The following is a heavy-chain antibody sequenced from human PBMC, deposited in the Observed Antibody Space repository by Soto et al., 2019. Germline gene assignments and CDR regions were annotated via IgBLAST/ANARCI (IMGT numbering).Heavy chain of an antibody. CDR2: ISGSGGST. CDR3: XXXXXXSSTSCYADY. Sequence: EVQLLESGGGLVQPGGSLRLSCAASGFTFSSYAMSWVRQAPGKGLEWVSAISGSGGSTYYADSVKGRFTISRDNSKNTLXXXXXSLXXXXXAXXXXXXXXXXSSTSCYADYWGQGTLVTVSS. V-gene: IGHV3-23*01. D-gene: IGHD2-2*01. J-gene: IGHJ4*02. CDR1: GFTFSSYA.